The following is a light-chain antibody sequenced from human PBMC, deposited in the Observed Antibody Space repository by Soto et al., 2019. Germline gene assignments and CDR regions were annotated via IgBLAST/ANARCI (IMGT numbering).Light chain of an antibody. CDR3: QQYGSSGT. Sequence: EIVLTQSPGTLSLSPGERATLSCRASQSVSNNYLARYKQKPGQATRLLIYGASNRATGIPDRFSGSGSGTDFTLNNSRLEPEDFAVYYCQQYGSSGTFGQGTKGEIK. J-gene: IGKJ1*01. V-gene: IGKV3-20*01. CDR2: GAS. CDR1: QSVSNNY.